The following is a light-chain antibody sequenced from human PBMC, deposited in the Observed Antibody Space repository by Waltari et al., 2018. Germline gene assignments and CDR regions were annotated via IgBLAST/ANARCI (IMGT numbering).Light chain of an antibody. V-gene: IGLV2-14*01. CDR2: DVS. CDR1: SSVVGGYNY. J-gene: IGLJ2*01. CDR3: SSYTSSSTVV. Sequence: QSALTQPASVSGSPGQSITISCTGTSSVVGGYNYVSWYQQHPGKAPKLMIYDVSKRPSGVSNRFSGSKSGNTASLTISGLQAEDEADYHCSSYTSSSTVVFGVGTKLTVL.